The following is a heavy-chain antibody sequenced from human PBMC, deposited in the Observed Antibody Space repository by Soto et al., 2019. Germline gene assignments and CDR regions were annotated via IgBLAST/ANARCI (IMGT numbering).Heavy chain of an antibody. CDR3: ARGDLYNWNEDYYYGMDV. Sequence: SDTLSLTCTVSGGSISSSSYYWGWIRQPPGKGLEWIGEINHSGSTNYNPSLKSRVTISVDTSKNQFSLKLSSVTAADTAVYYCARGDLYNWNEDYYYGMDVWGQGTTVTVSS. V-gene: IGHV4-39*07. CDR2: INHSGST. J-gene: IGHJ6*02. D-gene: IGHD1-20*01. CDR1: GGSISSSSYY.